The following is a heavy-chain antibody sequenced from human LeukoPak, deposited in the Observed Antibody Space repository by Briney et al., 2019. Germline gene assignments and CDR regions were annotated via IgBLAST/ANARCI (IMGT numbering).Heavy chain of an antibody. CDR1: GFSFSTYW. D-gene: IGHD1-26*01. Sequence: GGSLRLSCAVSGFSFSTYWMHWVRQAPGKGLVWVSRINSDGSSTSYADSAKGRFTISRDNAKNTLYLQMNSLRTEDTATYYCARSLLGALDYWGQGTLVTVSS. V-gene: IGHV3-74*01. J-gene: IGHJ4*02. CDR2: INSDGSST. CDR3: ARSLLGALDY.